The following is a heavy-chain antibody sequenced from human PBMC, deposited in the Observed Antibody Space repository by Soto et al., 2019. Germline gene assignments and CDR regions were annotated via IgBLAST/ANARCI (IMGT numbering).Heavy chain of an antibody. J-gene: IGHJ6*03. CDR3: ARLRNRDFIDV. CDR2: IYYSGTT. Sequence: SETLSLTCSVSGGSIGGLYWSWVRQPPGRGLEWIGWIYYSGTTNYNPSLKSRVTISVDTSKNQFSLKLSSVTAADTAIYYCARLRNRDFIDVWGKGTTVTVSS. D-gene: IGHD1-1*01. CDR1: GGSIGGLY. V-gene: IGHV4-59*08.